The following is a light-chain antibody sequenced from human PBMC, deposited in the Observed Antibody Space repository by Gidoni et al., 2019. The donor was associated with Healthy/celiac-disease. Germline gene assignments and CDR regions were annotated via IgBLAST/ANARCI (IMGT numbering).Light chain of an antibody. V-gene: IGLV1-40*01. CDR1: SSNIGAGYD. Sequence: QSVLTQPPSVSGAPGQRVAISCTGSSSNIGAGYDVHWYPQLPGTAPKLLIYGNSNRPSGVPDRFSGSKSGTSASLAITGLQAEDEADYYCQSYDSSLSGSLVVFGGGTKLTVL. J-gene: IGLJ2*01. CDR2: GNS. CDR3: QSYDSSLSGSLVV.